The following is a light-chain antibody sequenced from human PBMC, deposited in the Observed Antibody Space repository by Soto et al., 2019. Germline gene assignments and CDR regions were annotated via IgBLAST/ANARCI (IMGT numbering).Light chain of an antibody. J-gene: IGLJ1*01. V-gene: IGLV4-69*01. CDR3: QTWGTGIHV. CDR1: RGHSSYA. Sequence: QLVLTQSPSASASLGASVKLTCTLSRGHSSYALAWHQQQPEKGTRYLMKLNSDGSHSKGDGIPDRFSGSSSGAERYLNISSLQSEDEADYYCQTWGTGIHVFGTGTKVTVL. CDR2: LNSDGSH.